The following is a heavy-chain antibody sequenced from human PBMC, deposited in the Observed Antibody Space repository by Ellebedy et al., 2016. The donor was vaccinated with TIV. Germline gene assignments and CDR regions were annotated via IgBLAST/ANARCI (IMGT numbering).Heavy chain of an antibody. Sequence: SETLSLTCTVSGGSISSGGYYWSWIRQHPGKGLEWIGYIYYSGSTYYNPSLKSRVTISVDTSKNHFSLKLSSVTAADTAVYYCAREGDCGGDCSPTHFDYWGQGTLVTVSS. CDR1: GGSISSGGYY. CDR3: AREGDCGGDCSPTHFDY. J-gene: IGHJ4*02. D-gene: IGHD2-21*02. CDR2: IYYSGST. V-gene: IGHV4-31*03.